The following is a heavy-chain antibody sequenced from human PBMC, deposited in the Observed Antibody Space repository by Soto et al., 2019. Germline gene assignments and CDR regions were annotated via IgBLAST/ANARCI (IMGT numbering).Heavy chain of an antibody. Sequence: LRLSCAASGFTFSNYSMNWVRQAPGKGLEWVSYTSSGSSTIYYADSVKGRFTISRDNAKNSLFLQMNSLRAEDTAVYYCVREQTGTGYDYWGQGTLVTVSS. CDR1: GFTFSNYS. V-gene: IGHV3-48*01. CDR2: TSSGSSTI. D-gene: IGHD1-7*01. CDR3: VREQTGTGYDY. J-gene: IGHJ4*02.